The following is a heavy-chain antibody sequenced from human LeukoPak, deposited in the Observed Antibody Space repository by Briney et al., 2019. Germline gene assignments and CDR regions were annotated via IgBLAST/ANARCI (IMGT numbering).Heavy chain of an antibody. CDR1: GGSISTYY. V-gene: IGHV4-59*01. CDR2: IYYNGNT. D-gene: IGHD6-13*01. CDR3: ARDRSSAAFDI. J-gene: IGHJ3*02. Sequence: PSETLSLTCTVSGGSISTYYWSWIRQPPGKGLEWIGYIYYNGNTNYNPSLKSRVTISVDTSKNQFSLKVSSVTAADTAVYHCARDRSSAAFDIWGQGTMVTVSS.